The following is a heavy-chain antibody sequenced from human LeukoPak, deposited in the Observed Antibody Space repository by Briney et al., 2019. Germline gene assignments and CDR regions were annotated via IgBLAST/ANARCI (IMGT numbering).Heavy chain of an antibody. J-gene: IGHJ4*02. CDR2: ISDSTDNT. V-gene: IGHV3-23*01. Sequence: GGSLRLSCAASGFTFSSYAMSWVRQSPRKGLEWVSAISDSTDNTYYADSVKGRFTISRDNSKNTLYLQMNSLKTEDTAVYYCTTDSGPPSGYFDYWGQGTLVTVSS. D-gene: IGHD1-26*01. CDR1: GFTFSSYA. CDR3: TTDSGPPSGYFDY.